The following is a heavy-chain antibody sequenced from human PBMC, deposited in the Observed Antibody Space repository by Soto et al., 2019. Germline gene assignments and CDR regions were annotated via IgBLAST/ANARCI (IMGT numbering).Heavy chain of an antibody. J-gene: IGHJ4*02. CDR2: IYYSGST. Sequence: SETLSLTCTVSGGSISSYYWSWIRQPPGKGLEWIGYIYYSGSTNYNPSLKSRVTISVDTSKNQFSLRLSSVTTADTAVYYCASDLAGRIDYCGQGTLVTVSS. D-gene: IGHD6-25*01. CDR1: GGSISSYY. CDR3: ASDLAGRIDY. V-gene: IGHV4-59*12.